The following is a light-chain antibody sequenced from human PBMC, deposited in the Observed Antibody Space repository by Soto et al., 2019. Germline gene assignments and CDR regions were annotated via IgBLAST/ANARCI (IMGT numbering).Light chain of an antibody. CDR1: QSVSKY. Sequence: EVVLTQSLATLSLSPGERATLSCRASQSVSKYLAWYQQKPGQAPRLLIYDASNRATGIPARFSGSGSGTDFTLTISSLEPEDFAVYYCHQRSNWPPGTTFGQGTKLELK. V-gene: IGKV3-11*01. CDR3: HQRSNWPPGTT. J-gene: IGKJ2*01. CDR2: DAS.